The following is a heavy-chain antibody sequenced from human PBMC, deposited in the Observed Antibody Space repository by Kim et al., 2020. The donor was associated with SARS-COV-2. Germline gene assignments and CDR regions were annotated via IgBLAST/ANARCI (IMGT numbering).Heavy chain of an antibody. J-gene: IGHJ4*02. V-gene: IGHV1-18*01. CDR3: ARDLLYGSGSSPDFDY. CDR1: GYTFTSYG. D-gene: IGHD3-10*01. Sequence: ASVKVSCKASGYTFTSYGISWVRQAPGQGLEWMGWISAYNGNTNYAQKLQGRVTMTTDTSTSTAYMELRSLRSDDTAVYYCARDLLYGSGSSPDFDYWGQGTLVTVSS. CDR2: ISAYNGNT.